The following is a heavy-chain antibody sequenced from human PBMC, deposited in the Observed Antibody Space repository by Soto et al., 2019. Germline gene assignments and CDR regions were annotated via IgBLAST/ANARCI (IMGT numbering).Heavy chain of an antibody. D-gene: IGHD2-15*01. J-gene: IGHJ4*02. CDR1: GFTFSSYH. CDR3: TRLFCSGGSCSLDY. CDR2: VEKTEYT. V-gene: IGHV3-13*01. Sequence: EVQLVESGGGLVQPGGSLRLSCVASGFTFSSYHMHWVGQGTGKGLEWVSRVEKTEYTFYLGSVGGRFTISREDAKNSLYLQMNSLRAGDTGVYYCTRLFCSGGSCSLDYWGQGTLVTVSS.